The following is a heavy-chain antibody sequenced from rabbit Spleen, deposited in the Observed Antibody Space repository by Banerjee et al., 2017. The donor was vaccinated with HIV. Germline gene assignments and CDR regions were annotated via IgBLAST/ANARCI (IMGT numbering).Heavy chain of an antibody. CDR2: IAGVSSGFT. D-gene: IGHD6-1*01. CDR1: GFSFSSTYY. V-gene: IGHV1S45*01. CDR3: VRDTASSFSSYGMDL. J-gene: IGHJ6*01. Sequence: QQQLEESGGDLVKPEGSLTLTCTASGFSFSSTYYMCWVRQAPGKGLEWISCIAGVSSGFTYSATWAKGRFTISKTSSTTVTLQMTSLTVADTATYFCVRDTASSFSSYGMDLWGQGTLVTVS.